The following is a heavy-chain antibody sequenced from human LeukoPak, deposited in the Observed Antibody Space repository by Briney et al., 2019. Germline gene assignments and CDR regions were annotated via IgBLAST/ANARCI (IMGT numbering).Heavy chain of an antibody. CDR3: ARRSIAARAGADY. V-gene: IGHV1-8*02. J-gene: IGHJ4*02. CDR2: MNPNSGNT. D-gene: IGHD6-6*01. CDR1: GYTFTGYY. Sequence: GASVKVSCKASGYTFTGYYMHWVRQAPGQGLEWMGWMNPNSGNTGYAQKFQGRVTMTRNTSISTAYMELSSLRSEDTAVYYCARRSIAARAGADYWGQGTLVTVSS.